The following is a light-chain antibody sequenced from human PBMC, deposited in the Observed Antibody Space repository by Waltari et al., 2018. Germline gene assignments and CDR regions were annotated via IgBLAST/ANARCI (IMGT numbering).Light chain of an antibody. CDR1: QGLLYSNGYNY. CDR3: MQALQTPFT. V-gene: IGKV2-28*01. J-gene: IGKJ3*01. Sequence: DIVMTQSPLSMPVTPGEPASNSCRSSQGLLYSNGYNYLDWYLQKPGQSPQLLIYLGANRAPGVPDRFSGSGSGTDFTLKISRVEAEDVGVYYCMQALQTPFTFGPGTKVDIK. CDR2: LGA.